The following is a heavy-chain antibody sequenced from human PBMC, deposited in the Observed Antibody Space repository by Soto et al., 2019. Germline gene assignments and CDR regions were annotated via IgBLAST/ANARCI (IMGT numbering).Heavy chain of an antibody. CDR1: GFTFIKYT. V-gene: IGHV3-21*01. CDR2: ISSSSIYI. J-gene: IGHJ6*02. D-gene: IGHD3-3*01. Sequence: GGALRLSCAASGFTFIKYTMNWVLQAPWKGLEWVSAISSSSIYIYYADSVEGRFTISRDNAKNSLYLQMNSLGAEDTAVYYCARANYDFWSGYSNYFGMDVWGQGTTVTVSS. CDR3: ARANYDFWSGYSNYFGMDV.